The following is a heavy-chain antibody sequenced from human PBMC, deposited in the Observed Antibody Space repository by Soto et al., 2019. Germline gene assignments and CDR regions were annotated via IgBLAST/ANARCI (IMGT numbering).Heavy chain of an antibody. CDR1: GFTFRSYG. J-gene: IGHJ5*02. CDR3: ARVLRDCCGGSCYRCSSWFGP. D-gene: IGHD2-15*01. V-gene: IGHV3-33*01. CDR2: IWYDGSSK. Sequence: GGSLRLSCAASGFTFRSYGMHWVRQAPGKGLEWVAVIWYDGSSKYYADSVKGRFTISRDNSKNTLYLQMNSLRAEDTAGYYCARVLRDCCGGSCYRCSSWFGPWGQVTLFTVSS.